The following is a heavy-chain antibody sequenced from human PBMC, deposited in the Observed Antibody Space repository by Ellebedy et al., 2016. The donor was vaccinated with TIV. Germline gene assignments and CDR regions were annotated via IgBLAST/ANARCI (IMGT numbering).Heavy chain of an antibody. J-gene: IGHJ6*02. CDR1: GYTFTSYG. D-gene: IGHD6-13*01. Sequence: AASVKVSCKASGYTFTSYGISWVRQAPGQGLEWMGWISAYNGNTNYAQKLQGRVTMTTDTSTSTAYMELRSLRSDDTAVYYCARDRPGYSSSWYDLYGMDVWGQGTTVTVSS. V-gene: IGHV1-18*01. CDR2: ISAYNGNT. CDR3: ARDRPGYSSSWYDLYGMDV.